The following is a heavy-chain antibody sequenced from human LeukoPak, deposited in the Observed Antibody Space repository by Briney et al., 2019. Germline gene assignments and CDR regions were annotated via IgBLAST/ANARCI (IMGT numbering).Heavy chain of an antibody. CDR1: GYTLTATGGY. J-gene: IGHJ4*02. V-gene: IGHV1-2*02. Sequence: ASVKLSCKVSGYTLTATGGYLYSLPQAPRQGLESMGWIYPYTGATHYAQKFQGRVAMTRDTSISTAYMELSRLRPDDTAVYYCARDGPAQMVDFDYWGQGTLVTVSS. D-gene: IGHD3-10*01. CDR3: ARDGPAQMVDFDY. CDR2: IYPYTGAT.